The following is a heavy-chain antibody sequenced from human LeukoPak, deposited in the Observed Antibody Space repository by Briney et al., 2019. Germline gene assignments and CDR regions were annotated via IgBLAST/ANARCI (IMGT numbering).Heavy chain of an antibody. CDR1: GYTFTSYY. CDR3: ARQVSNYGSGSYDY. Sequence: GASVKVSCKASGYTFTSYYMHWVRQAPGQGLEWMGWINPNSGGTNYAQKFQGRVTMTRDTSISTAYMELSRLRSDDTAMYYCARQVSNYGSGSYDYWGQGTLVTVSS. D-gene: IGHD3-10*01. J-gene: IGHJ4*02. V-gene: IGHV1-2*02. CDR2: INPNSGGT.